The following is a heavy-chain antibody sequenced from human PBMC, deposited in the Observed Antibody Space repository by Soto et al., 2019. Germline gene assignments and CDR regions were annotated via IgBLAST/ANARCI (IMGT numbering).Heavy chain of an antibody. V-gene: IGHV5-51*01. Sequence: GESLKISCQCSGYTFSNFWIGWVRQLPGKGLEWMGIIYPSDHETRYSPSFHGKVTISADKSINTAYLQWNSLEASDTAFYFCARSPRSSPYFEYWGQGAMVTVSS. J-gene: IGHJ4*02. CDR3: ARSPRSSPYFEY. CDR1: GYTFSNFW. CDR2: IYPSDHET. D-gene: IGHD6-13*01.